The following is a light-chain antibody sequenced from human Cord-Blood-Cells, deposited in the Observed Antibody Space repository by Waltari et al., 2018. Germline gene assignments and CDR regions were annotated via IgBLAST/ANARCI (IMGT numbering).Light chain of an antibody. V-gene: IGLV3-27*01. J-gene: IGLJ3*02. CDR3: YSAADNNRV. CDR2: KDS. Sequence: SYELTQPSSVSVSPGQTARITIPGDVLATNYARWSQQKPGQAPVLVIYKDSERPSGIPERFSGSSSGTTVTLTISGAQVEDEADYYCYSAADNNRVFGGGTKLTVL. CDR1: VLATNY.